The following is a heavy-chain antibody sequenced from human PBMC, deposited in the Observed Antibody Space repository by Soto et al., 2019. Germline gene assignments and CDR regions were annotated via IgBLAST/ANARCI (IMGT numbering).Heavy chain of an antibody. Sequence: GGSLRLSCAASGFTFSSYAMSWVRQAPGKGLEWVSAISGSGGSTYYADSVKGRFTISRDNSKNTLYLQMNSLRAEDTAVYYGAKDGGGIWFGVAGDYFDYWGQGTLVTVSS. CDR3: AKDGGGIWFGVAGDYFDY. J-gene: IGHJ4*02. D-gene: IGHD3-10*01. CDR1: GFTFSSYA. V-gene: IGHV3-23*01. CDR2: ISGSGGST.